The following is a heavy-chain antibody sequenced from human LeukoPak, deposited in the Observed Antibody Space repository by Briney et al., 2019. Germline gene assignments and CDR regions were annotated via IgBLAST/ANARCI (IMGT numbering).Heavy chain of an antibody. V-gene: IGHV3-11*06. J-gene: IGHJ4*02. CDR1: GFTFSDYY. Sequence: GGSLRLSCAASGFTFSDYYMSWIHQAPGKGLEWVSYISSSSSYTNYADSVKGRFTISRDNAKNSLYLQMNSLRAEDTAVYYCARDAKGDYYGSGSYLHPDYWGQGTLVTVSS. D-gene: IGHD3-10*01. CDR3: ARDAKGDYYGSGSYLHPDY. CDR2: ISSSSSYT.